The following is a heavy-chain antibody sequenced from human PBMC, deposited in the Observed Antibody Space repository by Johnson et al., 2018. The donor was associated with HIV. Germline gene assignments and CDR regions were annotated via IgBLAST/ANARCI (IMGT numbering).Heavy chain of an antibody. Sequence: QVQLVESGGGVVQPGRSLRLSCAASGFTFSSYAMHWVRQAPGKGLEWVAVISYDGSNKYYAASVKGRFTISRDNSKNTLYLQMNSLRAEDTAVYYCARDLGLGFGEQKSLGAFDIWGQGTMVTVSS. CDR1: GFTFSSYA. CDR3: ARDLGLGFGEQKSLGAFDI. J-gene: IGHJ3*02. V-gene: IGHV3-30-3*01. D-gene: IGHD3-10*01. CDR2: ISYDGSNK.